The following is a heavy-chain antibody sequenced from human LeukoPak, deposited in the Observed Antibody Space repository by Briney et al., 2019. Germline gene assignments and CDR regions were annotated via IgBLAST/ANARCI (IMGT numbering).Heavy chain of an antibody. CDR1: GYTFTSYD. V-gene: IGHV1-8*03. D-gene: IGHD2-2*01. J-gene: IGHJ5*02. CDR3: ARGQEYCSSTSCPASNWFDP. CDR2: INPNSGNT. Sequence: ASVKVSCKASGYTFTSYDINWVRQATGQGLEWMGWINPNSGNTGYAQKFQGRVTITRNTSISTAYTELSSLRSEDTAVYYCARGQEYCSSTSCPASNWFDPWGQGTLVTVSS.